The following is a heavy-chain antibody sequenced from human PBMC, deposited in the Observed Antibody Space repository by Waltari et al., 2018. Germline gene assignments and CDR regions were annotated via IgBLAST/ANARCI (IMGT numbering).Heavy chain of an antibody. D-gene: IGHD6-19*01. Sequence: QVQLVQSGAAVKKPGSSVKVSCKASGGPFSRAALSWVPQAPGPGLEWMGGIIPIFGTANYAQKFQGRVTITTDESTSTAYMELSSLRSEDTAVYYCARASKSGWHYYYYYGMDVWGQGTTVTVSS. V-gene: IGHV1-69*05. J-gene: IGHJ6*02. CDR3: ARASKSGWHYYYYYGMDV. CDR2: IIPIFGTA. CDR1: GGPFSRAA.